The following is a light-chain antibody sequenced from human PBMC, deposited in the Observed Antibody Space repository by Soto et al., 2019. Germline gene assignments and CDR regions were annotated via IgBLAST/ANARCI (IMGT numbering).Light chain of an antibody. CDR2: DAS. CDR3: QQYGRSPWT. Sequence: ENVLTQSPATVSLSPVELATLSCMASQSINTYLAWYQQKPGHAPGRLIYDASSRATGIPAGFSGSGSGTDFTLTISRMEPEDFAVDYCQQYGRSPWTFGQGTKVDIK. CDR1: QSINTY. V-gene: IGKV3D-20*01. J-gene: IGKJ1*01.